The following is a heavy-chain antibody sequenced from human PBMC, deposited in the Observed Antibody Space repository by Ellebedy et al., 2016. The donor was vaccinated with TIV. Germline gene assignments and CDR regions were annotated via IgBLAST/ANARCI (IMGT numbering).Heavy chain of an antibody. Sequence: GGSLRLSCAASGFTFSSYAMSWVRQAPGKGLEWVSAISGSGGSTYYADSVKGRFTISRDNSKNTVHLQMNSLRAEDTAVYYCARDQSSGYSNYFDYWGQGTLVTVSS. V-gene: IGHV3-23*01. D-gene: IGHD3-22*01. CDR1: GFTFSSYA. J-gene: IGHJ4*02. CDR2: ISGSGGST. CDR3: ARDQSSGYSNYFDY.